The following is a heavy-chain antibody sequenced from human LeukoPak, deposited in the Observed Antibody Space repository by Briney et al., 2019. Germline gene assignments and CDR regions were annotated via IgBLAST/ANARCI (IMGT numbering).Heavy chain of an antibody. V-gene: IGHV1-69*05. CDR3: ARDRNPISSGYYGFHAFDI. CDR1: GGTFSSYA. J-gene: IGHJ3*02. D-gene: IGHD3-22*01. Sequence: ASVKVSCKASGGTFSSYAISWVRQAPGQGLEWMGRIIPIFGTANYAQKFQGRVTITTDESTSTAYMELSSLRSEDTAVYYCARDRNPISSGYYGFHAFDIWGQGTMVTVSS. CDR2: IIPIFGTA.